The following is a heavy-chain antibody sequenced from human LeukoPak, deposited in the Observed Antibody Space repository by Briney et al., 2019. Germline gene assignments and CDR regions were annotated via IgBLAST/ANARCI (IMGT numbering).Heavy chain of an antibody. Sequence: PGGSLRLSCATSGFTLTSYGMSWVRQAPGKGLEWVSTISASGGSTDYADSVKGRFTVSRDNAKNTLYLQMNSLRAEDTAVYYCAGDGTGTFDIWGQGTMVTVSS. V-gene: IGHV3-23*01. CDR2: ISASGGST. J-gene: IGHJ3*02. CDR1: GFTLTSYG. CDR3: AGDGTGTFDI. D-gene: IGHD5-24*01.